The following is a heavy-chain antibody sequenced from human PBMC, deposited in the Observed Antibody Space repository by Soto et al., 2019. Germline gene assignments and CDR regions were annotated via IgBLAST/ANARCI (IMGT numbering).Heavy chain of an antibody. Sequence: EVQLLESGGGLVQPGGSLRLSCAASGFTFSSYAMSWVRQAPGKGLEWVSVISGSGGTTYYADSVKGRFTFSRDNSKNTLYLQMNSLRAEDTAVYYCAKTANGWFSAFEIWGQGTMVTVSS. D-gene: IGHD6-19*01. J-gene: IGHJ3*02. CDR2: ISGSGGTT. CDR1: GFTFSSYA. CDR3: AKTANGWFSAFEI. V-gene: IGHV3-23*01.